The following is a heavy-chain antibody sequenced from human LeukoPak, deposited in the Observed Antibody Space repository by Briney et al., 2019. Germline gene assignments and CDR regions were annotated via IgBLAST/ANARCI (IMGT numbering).Heavy chain of an antibody. V-gene: IGHV3-23*01. Sequence: GGSLRLSCAASGFTFSSYAMSWVRQAPGKGLEWVSAISGSGGSTYYADSVKGRLTISRDNSKNTLYLQMNSLRAEDTAVYYCAKARGRYCSSTSCLAFDYWGQGTLVTVSS. CDR3: AKARGRYCSSTSCLAFDY. CDR1: GFTFSSYA. D-gene: IGHD2-2*01. J-gene: IGHJ4*02. CDR2: ISGSGGST.